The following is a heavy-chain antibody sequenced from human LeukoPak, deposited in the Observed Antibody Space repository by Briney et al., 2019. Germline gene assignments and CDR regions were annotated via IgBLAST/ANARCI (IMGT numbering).Heavy chain of an antibody. CDR3: ARERATYYYDSSGYYFDY. Sequence: PSETLSLTCTVSGGSISSSSYYWGWIRQPPGKGLEWIGSIDYSGGTYFSPSLRSRVTISVDTSKNQFSLKLSSVTAADTAVYYCARERATYYYDSSGYYFDYWGQGTLVTVSS. CDR1: GGSISSSSYY. CDR2: IDYSGGT. V-gene: IGHV4-39*07. D-gene: IGHD3-22*01. J-gene: IGHJ4*02.